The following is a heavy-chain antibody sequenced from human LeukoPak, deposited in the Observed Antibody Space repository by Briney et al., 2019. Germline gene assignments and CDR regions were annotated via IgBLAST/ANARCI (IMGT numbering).Heavy chain of an antibody. J-gene: IGHJ4*02. D-gene: IGHD3-10*01. CDR3: ARRRRGSGSSELDY. Sequence: GGSLRLSCAASGFTFSSYSMNWVRQAPGKGLEWVSYISSSGSTIYYADSVKGRFTISRDNAKNSLYLRMNSLRAEDTAIYYCARRRRGSGSSELDYWGQGTLVTVSS. V-gene: IGHV3-48*04. CDR1: GFTFSSYS. CDR2: ISSSGSTI.